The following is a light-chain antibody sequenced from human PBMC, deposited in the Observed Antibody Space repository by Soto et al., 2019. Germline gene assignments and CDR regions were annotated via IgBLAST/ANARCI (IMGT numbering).Light chain of an antibody. J-gene: IGKJ1*01. CDR1: QAITND. Sequence: DIQMTQSPSSLSAFVGDRVTITCRASQAITNDLAWYQQKPGKVPELLIYAASTLQSGVPSRFSGSGSGTDFTLTISSLQPEDVATYYCQKYSSPLWAFGQGTKVEIK. CDR3: QKYSSPLWA. CDR2: AAS. V-gene: IGKV1-27*01.